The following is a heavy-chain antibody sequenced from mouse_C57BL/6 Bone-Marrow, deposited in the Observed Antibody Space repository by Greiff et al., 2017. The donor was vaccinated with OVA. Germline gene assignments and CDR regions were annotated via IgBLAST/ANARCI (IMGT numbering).Heavy chain of an antibody. D-gene: IGHD4-1*01. CDR1: GYTFTSYW. J-gene: IGHJ1*03. CDR2: IDPSDSYT. Sequence: QVQLQQPGAELVRPGTSVKLSCKASGYTFTSYWMHWVKQRPGQGLEWIGVIDPSDSYTNYNQKFKGKATLTVDKSSSTAYMQLSSLTSEDAAVYYCARELGGRYFDVWGTGTTVTVSS. CDR3: ARELGGRYFDV. V-gene: IGHV1-59*01.